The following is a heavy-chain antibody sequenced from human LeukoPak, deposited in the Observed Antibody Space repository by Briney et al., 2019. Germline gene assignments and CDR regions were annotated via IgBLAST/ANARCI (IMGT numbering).Heavy chain of an antibody. CDR3: ARPKKRGPRMDV. Sequence: SETLSLTCAVYGGSFSGYYWSWIRQPPGKGLEWIGEINHSGSTNYNPSLKSRVPISVDTSKNQFSLKLSSVTAADTAVYYCARPKKRGPRMDVWGKGTTVTVSS. V-gene: IGHV4-34*01. CDR2: INHSGST. D-gene: IGHD3-10*01. J-gene: IGHJ6*04. CDR1: GGSFSGYY.